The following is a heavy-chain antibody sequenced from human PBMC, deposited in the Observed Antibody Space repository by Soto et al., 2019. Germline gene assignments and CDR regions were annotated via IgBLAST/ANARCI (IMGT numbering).Heavy chain of an antibody. V-gene: IGHV4-34*01. J-gene: IGHJ4*02. CDR2: INHSGST. Sequence: QVQLQQWGAGLLKPSETLSLTCAVYGGSFSGYYWSWIRQPPGKGLEWIGEINHSGSTNYNLSLKSRVTISVDTSKNQFSLKLSAVTAADTAVYYCARARWVEQLWLRLERGFDYWGQGTLVTVSS. CDR1: GGSFSGYY. CDR3: ARARWVEQLWLRLERGFDY. D-gene: IGHD5-18*01.